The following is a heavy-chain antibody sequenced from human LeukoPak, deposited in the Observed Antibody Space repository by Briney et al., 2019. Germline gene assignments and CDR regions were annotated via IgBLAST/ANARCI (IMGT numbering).Heavy chain of an antibody. CDR1: GFSLGTRGAG. J-gene: IGHJ6*03. CDR3: AHMVYYYYYMDV. CDR2: LSWDDDK. Sequence: SGPTLPQPTQTLTLTYTFSGFSLGTRGAGVGWIRQPPGKALEWLPVLSWDDDKRYSPSLKSRLTITKDTSKNQVVLTMTNMDPVDTATYYCAHMVYYYYYMDVWGKGTTVTVSS. V-gene: IGHV2-5*02.